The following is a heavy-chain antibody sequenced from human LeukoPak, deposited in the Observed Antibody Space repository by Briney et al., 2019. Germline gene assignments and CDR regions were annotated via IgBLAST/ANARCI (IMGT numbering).Heavy chain of an antibody. V-gene: IGHV3-74*01. Sequence: GGSLRLSCAASGFTFSSYWMNWVRQAPGKGLVWVSRIASDGSSTTYADSVKGRFTISRDNSKNTLYLQMNSLRAEDTAVYYCARDRPAPGDYYYGMDVWGQGTTVTVSS. D-gene: IGHD6-6*01. CDR2: IASDGSST. J-gene: IGHJ6*02. CDR1: GFTFSSYW. CDR3: ARDRPAPGDYYYGMDV.